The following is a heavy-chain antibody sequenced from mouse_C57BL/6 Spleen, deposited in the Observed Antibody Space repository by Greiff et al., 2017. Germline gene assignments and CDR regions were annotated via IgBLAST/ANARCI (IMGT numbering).Heavy chain of an antibody. CDR2: INPNNGGT. Sequence: VQLQQSGPELVKPGASVKMSCKASGYTFTDYNMHWVKQSHGKSLEWIGYINPNNGGTSYNQKFKGKATLTVNKSSSTAYMELRSLTSEDSAVYYCARGRDVGYPAWFAYWGQGTLVTVSA. J-gene: IGHJ3*01. CDR1: GYTFTDYN. V-gene: IGHV1-22*01. CDR3: ARGRDVGYPAWFAY. D-gene: IGHD2-3*01.